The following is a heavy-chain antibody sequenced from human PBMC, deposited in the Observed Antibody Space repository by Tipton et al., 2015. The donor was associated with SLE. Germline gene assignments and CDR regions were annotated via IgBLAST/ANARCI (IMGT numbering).Heavy chain of an antibody. CDR2: VLYSGTT. J-gene: IGHJ4*02. CDR3: ARQVVYDTSGYYYFDS. D-gene: IGHD3-22*01. Sequence: LRLSCSVSGGSLSSGSYYWSWIRQPPGKGLEWIGHVLYSGTTNYNPSLKSRVTISVDTSKSQFSLRLNSVTAADTAVYYCARQVVYDTSGYYYFDSWGRGTLVTVSS. CDR1: GGSLSSGSYY. V-gene: IGHV4-39*01.